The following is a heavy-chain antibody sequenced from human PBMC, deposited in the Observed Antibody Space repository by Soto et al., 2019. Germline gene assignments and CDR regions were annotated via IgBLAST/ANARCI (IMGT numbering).Heavy chain of an antibody. V-gene: IGHV1-3*01. D-gene: IGHD5-18*01. CDR2: INAGNGNT. CDR1: GYTFTNYS. CDR3: ARDQAMAQFDY. J-gene: IGHJ4*02. Sequence: DSVKVSCNASGYTFTNYSMHWVRQAPGQRLEWMGWINAGNGNTKYSQKFQGRVTITRDTSASTAYMELRSLRSDDTAVYYCARDQAMAQFDYWGQGTLVTVSS.